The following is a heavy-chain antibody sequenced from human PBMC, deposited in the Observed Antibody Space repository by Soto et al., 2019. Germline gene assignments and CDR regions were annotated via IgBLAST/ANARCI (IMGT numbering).Heavy chain of an antibody. CDR2: IRSGGGST. D-gene: IGHD2-2*01. J-gene: IGHJ4*02. Sequence: PGGYLRLSCIASGFTFSSYAMSWVRQAPGKGPEWVSSIRSGGGSTYYADSVKGRFTISRDNSKNTLYLQMNSLRADDTAVYYCAKDFWGVVPAAKPLYAPAFWGQGTLVTVSS. CDR3: AKDFWGVVPAAKPLYAPAF. V-gene: IGHV3-23*01. CDR1: GFTFSSYA.